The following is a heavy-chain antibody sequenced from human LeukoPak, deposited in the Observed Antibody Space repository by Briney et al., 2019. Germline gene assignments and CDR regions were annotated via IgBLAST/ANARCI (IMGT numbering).Heavy chain of an antibody. J-gene: IGHJ4*02. Sequence: GASVKVSCKASGGTFSSYAISWVRQAPGQGLEWMGGIIPIFGTANYAQKFQGRVTITADESTSTAYMELSSLRSEDTAVYYCARSVMVRGAADYWGQGTLVTVSS. CDR2: IIPIFGTA. CDR3: ARSVMVRGAADY. CDR1: GGTFSSYA. D-gene: IGHD3-10*01. V-gene: IGHV1-69*13.